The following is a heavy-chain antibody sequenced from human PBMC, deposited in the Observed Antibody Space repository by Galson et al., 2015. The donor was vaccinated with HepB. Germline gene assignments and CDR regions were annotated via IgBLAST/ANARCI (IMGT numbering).Heavy chain of an antibody. D-gene: IGHD2-2*01. Sequence: ETLSLTCSVSGASIRSSSYYWGWIRQPPGKGLEWIGSVYYSGSTYYNPSLKSRVTISIDTSKNQFSLKLSSVTAADTAVYYCARVGLGVVVPAAYYFDYWGQGTLVTVSS. V-gene: IGHV4-39*07. J-gene: IGHJ4*02. CDR2: VYYSGST. CDR3: ARVGLGVVVPAAYYFDY. CDR1: GASIRSSSYY.